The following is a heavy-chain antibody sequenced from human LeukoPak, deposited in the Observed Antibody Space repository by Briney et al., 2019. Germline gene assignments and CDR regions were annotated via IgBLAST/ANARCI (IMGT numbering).Heavy chain of an antibody. CDR2: IYHSGST. D-gene: IGHD6-19*01. Sequence: SETLSLTCTVSGYSISSGYYWCCSRQPPGNGLEWIASIYHSGSTYYNPSLKSRGTISVDTSKNQSSLKLSSVTAADTAVYYCARGPFSSGWGYHFDYWGQGTLVTVSS. CDR3: ARGPFSSGWGYHFDY. V-gene: IGHV4-38-2*02. CDR1: GYSISSGYY. J-gene: IGHJ4*02.